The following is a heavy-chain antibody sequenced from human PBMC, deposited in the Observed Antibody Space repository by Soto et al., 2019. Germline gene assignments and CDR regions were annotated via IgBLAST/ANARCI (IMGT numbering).Heavy chain of an antibody. CDR1: GYTFSRYA. Sequence: ASVKVSCKASGYTFSRYAISWVRQAPGQGLEWMGWIDTSNGRTNYAQNFQGRVTLTTDTSTTTVFMELRSLRSDDTALYYCARCSTSCYSGFEYWGQGTLVTVSS. D-gene: IGHD2-2*01. V-gene: IGHV1-18*01. CDR3: ARCSTSCYSGFEY. J-gene: IGHJ4*02. CDR2: IDTSNGRT.